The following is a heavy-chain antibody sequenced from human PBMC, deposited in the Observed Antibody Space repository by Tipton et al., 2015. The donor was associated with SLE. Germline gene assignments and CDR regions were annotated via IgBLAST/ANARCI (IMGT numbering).Heavy chain of an antibody. V-gene: IGHV4-4*08. J-gene: IGHJ3*01. CDR1: GGSVSGHS. Sequence: TLSLTCTVSGGSVSGHSLTWFRPPPGKGLEWIGYIYPIGNTNYNPSLRSRVTISVDPFKSQFSLKLNSVTAADTAFYYCASHCGGDCFGAFDLWGQGTIVTVSS. CDR3: ASHCGGDCFGAFDL. D-gene: IGHD2-21*01. CDR2: IYPIGNT.